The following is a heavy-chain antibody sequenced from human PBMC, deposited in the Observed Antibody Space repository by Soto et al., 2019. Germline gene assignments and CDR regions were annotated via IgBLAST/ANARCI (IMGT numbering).Heavy chain of an antibody. J-gene: IGHJ6*02. CDR2: INAGNGNT. Sequence: ASVKVSCKGSGYSFTSYAMHWVRQAPGQRLEWMGWINAGNGNTKYSQRFQGRVTITRDTSASTAYMELSSLRSEDTAVYYCASSQGSGYCYYGMDVWGQGTTVTVSS. CDR1: GYSFTSYA. CDR3: ASSQGSGYCYYGMDV. V-gene: IGHV1-3*01. D-gene: IGHD3-10*01.